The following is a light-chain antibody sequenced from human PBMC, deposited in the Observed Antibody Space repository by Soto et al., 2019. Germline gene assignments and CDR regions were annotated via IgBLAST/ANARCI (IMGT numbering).Light chain of an antibody. CDR2: EVT. CDR1: SNDVGIYNY. CDR3: SSYTISSTWV. Sequence: QSALTQPASVSGSPGQSITISCTGTSNDVGIYNYVSWYQQHPGKAPKLMIYEVTNRPSGVSDRVSGSKSDNTASLTISGLQAEDEADYYCSSYTISSTWVFGGGTKLTVL. J-gene: IGLJ3*02. V-gene: IGLV2-14*01.